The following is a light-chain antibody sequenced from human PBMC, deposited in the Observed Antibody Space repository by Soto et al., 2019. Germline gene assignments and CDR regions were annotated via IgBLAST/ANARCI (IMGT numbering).Light chain of an antibody. CDR1: QSVSSGF. Sequence: PGERATLSCGASQSVSSGFLAWYQQKPGLAPRLLIYDASSRAPGIPDRFSGSGSGTDFTLTISRLEPEDFAVYYCQQYGSSPLTTFGQGTRLEIK. CDR2: DAS. V-gene: IGKV3D-20*01. J-gene: IGKJ5*01. CDR3: QQYGSSPLTT.